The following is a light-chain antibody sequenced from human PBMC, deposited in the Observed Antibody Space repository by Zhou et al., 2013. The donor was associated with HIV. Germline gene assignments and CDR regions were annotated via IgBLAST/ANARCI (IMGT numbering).Light chain of an antibody. Sequence: DIQMTQSPSSLSTSVGDRVTITCRASQGISNSLAWYQQTSGKAPKLLVYATSTLESGVPSRFSGSGSGTDYSLTISSLQPEDFATYFCQQYYTIPYTFGRGTKLEIK. CDR3: QQYYTIPYT. CDR2: ATS. CDR1: QGISNS. J-gene: IGKJ2*01. V-gene: IGKV1-NL1*01.